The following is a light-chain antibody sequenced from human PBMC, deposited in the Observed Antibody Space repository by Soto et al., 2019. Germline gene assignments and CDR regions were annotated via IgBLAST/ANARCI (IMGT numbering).Light chain of an antibody. Sequence: IVVTQSPATLSVSPGETVTLSCRVSQSVSSSLAWYQQKPGQAPRLLISGAYTRATGIPARFSGSGSGTEFTLTISGLQSEDFAVYYYQQYYNWPQLTFGVGTRVVIE. J-gene: IGKJ4*01. CDR1: QSVSSS. V-gene: IGKV3-15*01. CDR3: QQYYNWPQLT. CDR2: GAY.